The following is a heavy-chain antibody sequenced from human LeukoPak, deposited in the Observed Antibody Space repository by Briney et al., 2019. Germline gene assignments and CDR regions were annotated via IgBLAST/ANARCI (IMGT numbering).Heavy chain of an antibody. Sequence: PSETLSLTCTVSGGSINTDYWSWIRQPAGKGLEWIGRLFPSGSTNYNPSLKSRVTMSADTSKNQFSLKLTSVTAADTAVYYCARASGVVVPPATYSQVYYFDYWGQGALVTVSS. J-gene: IGHJ4*02. V-gene: IGHV4-4*07. D-gene: IGHD2-2*01. CDR1: GGSINTDY. CDR2: LFPSGST. CDR3: ARASGVVVPPATYSQVYYFDY.